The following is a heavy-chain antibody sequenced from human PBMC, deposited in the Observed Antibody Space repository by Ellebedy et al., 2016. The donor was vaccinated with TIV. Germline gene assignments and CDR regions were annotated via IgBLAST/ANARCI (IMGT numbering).Heavy chain of an antibody. D-gene: IGHD1-26*01. J-gene: IGHJ4*02. Sequence: MPSETLSLTCTVSGGSISSGGYYWSWIRQHPGKGLEWIGYIYYSGSTYYNPSLKSLVTISVDTSKNQFSLKLSSVTAADTAVYYCAADGSYWEDYWGQGTLVTVSS. V-gene: IGHV4-31*01. CDR2: IYYSGST. CDR3: AADGSYWEDY. CDR1: GGSISSGGYY.